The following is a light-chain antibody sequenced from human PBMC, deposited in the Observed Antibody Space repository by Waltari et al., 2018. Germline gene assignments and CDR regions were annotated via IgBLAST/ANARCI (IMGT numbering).Light chain of an antibody. CDR2: DVN. CDR1: SSDLGAYNF. J-gene: IGLJ2*01. Sequence: QSALTQPRSVSGSPGQSVTISCTGTSSDLGAYNFVSWYQHNPGKAPKLMIYDVNKRPSGVPDRFSGSRSGNTASLTISGLQAEDEADYYCCSYAGSQTYLFGGGTEVTVL. CDR3: CSYAGSQTYL. V-gene: IGLV2-11*01.